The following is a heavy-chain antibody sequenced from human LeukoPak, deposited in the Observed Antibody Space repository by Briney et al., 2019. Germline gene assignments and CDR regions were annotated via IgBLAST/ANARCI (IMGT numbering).Heavy chain of an antibody. D-gene: IGHD6-19*01. J-gene: IGHJ5*02. CDR1: GGTFSSYA. CDR3: ARDPGIAVAGQTNWFDP. CDR2: IIPILGIA. V-gene: IGHV1-69*04. Sequence: ASVKVSCKASGGTFSSYAISWVRQAPGQGLEWMGRIIPILGIANYAQKFQGRVTITADKSTSTAYMELSSLRSEDTAVYYCARDPGIAVAGQTNWFDPWGQGTLVTVSS.